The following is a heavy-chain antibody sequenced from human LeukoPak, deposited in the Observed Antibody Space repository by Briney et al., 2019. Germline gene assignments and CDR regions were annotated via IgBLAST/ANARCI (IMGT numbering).Heavy chain of an antibody. CDR3: ARIGIASQTDH. CDR2: ISGRGTVT. Sequence: GGSLRLSCAASGFTFSTYAMSWVRQAPGKGLDWVSSISGRGTVTYYADSVKGRFTSSRDNSKNTLYLQMNSLRAEDTAVYYCARIGIASQTDHWGQGTLVTVSS. D-gene: IGHD6-6*01. J-gene: IGHJ5*02. V-gene: IGHV3-23*01. CDR1: GFTFSTYA.